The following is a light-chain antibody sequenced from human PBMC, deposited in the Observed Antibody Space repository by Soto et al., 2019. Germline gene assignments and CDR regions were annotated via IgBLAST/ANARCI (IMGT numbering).Light chain of an antibody. V-gene: IGKV3-20*01. CDR1: QSFSRSF. Sequence: EIVLTXSPGTLSLSPGERATLSCRASQSFSRSFLAWYQQKPGQAPRLLLYGASSRATGIPDRFSGSGSGTDFTLSITSLEPEDFAVYFCQQYATSPITFGQGTRLEIK. J-gene: IGKJ5*01. CDR2: GAS. CDR3: QQYATSPIT.